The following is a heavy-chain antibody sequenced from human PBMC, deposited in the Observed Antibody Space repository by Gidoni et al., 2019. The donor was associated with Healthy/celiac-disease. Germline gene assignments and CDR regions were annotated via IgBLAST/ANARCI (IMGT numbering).Heavy chain of an antibody. Sequence: QVQLQESGPGLVKPSETLSLTCTVSGGSISSYYWSWIRQPPGKGLEWIGYIYYSGSTNYNPSLKSRVTISVDTSKNQFSLKLSSVTAADTAVYYCARDLMGRDGYNTFWFDPWGQGTLVTVSS. CDR1: GGSISSYY. CDR3: ARDLMGRDGYNTFWFDP. J-gene: IGHJ5*02. V-gene: IGHV4-59*01. D-gene: IGHD5-12*01. CDR2: IYYSGST.